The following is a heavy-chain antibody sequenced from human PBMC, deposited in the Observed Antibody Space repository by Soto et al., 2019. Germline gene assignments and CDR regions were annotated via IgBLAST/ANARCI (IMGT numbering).Heavy chain of an antibody. V-gene: IGHV4-38-2*02. CDR2: IYHSGST. CDR1: GYSISSGYY. D-gene: IGHD6-19*01. CDR3: AREGIAVAGSVWFDP. J-gene: IGHJ5*02. Sequence: SETLSLTCAVSGYSISSGYYWGWIRQPPGKGLEWIGSIYHSGSTYYNPSLKSRVTISVDTSKNQFSLKLSSVTAADAAVYYCAREGIAVAGSVWFDPWGQGTLVTVSS.